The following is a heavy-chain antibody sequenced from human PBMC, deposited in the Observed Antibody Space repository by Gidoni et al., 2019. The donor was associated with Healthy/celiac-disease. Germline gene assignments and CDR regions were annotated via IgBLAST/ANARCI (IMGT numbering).Heavy chain of an antibody. CDR2: INPNSGGT. CDR1: GYTFTGYY. J-gene: IGHJ3*02. CDR3: AREGTYYDYVCGSYRYKAWAFDI. V-gene: IGHV1-2*02. D-gene: IGHD3-16*02. Sequence: QVQLVQSGAEVKKPGASVKVSCKASGYTFTGYYMHWVRQAPGQGLEWMGWINPNSGGTNYAQTFQGRVTMTRDTSISTAYMELSRLRSDDTAVYYCAREGTYYDYVCGSYRYKAWAFDIWGQGTMVTVSS.